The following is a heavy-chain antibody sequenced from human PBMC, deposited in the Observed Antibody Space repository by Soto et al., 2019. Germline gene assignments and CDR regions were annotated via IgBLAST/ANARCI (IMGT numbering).Heavy chain of an antibody. D-gene: IGHD3-10*01. CDR1: GGTFSSYA. J-gene: IGHJ3*02. V-gene: IGHV1-69*13. Sequence: GASVKVSCKASGGTFSSYAISWVRQAPGQGLEWMGGIIPIFGTANYAQKFQGRVTITADESTSTAYMELSSLRSEDTAVYYCARDLIRDLFDAFDIWGQGTMVTVSS. CDR2: IIPIFGTA. CDR3: ARDLIRDLFDAFDI.